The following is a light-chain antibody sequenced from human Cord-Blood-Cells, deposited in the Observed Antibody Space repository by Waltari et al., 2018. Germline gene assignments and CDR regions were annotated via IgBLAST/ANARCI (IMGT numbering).Light chain of an antibody. V-gene: IGLV2-23*01. CDR1: SSDVGSYNL. CDR3: CSYAGSSTWV. J-gene: IGLJ3*02. Sequence: QSALTQPASVSGSPGQSITISCTGTSSDVGSYNLVSWYQPHPGKAPKLMIYEGSKRPSGVSNRFSGSKSGNTASLTISGLQAEDEADYYCCSYAGSSTWVFGGGTNLTVL. CDR2: EGS.